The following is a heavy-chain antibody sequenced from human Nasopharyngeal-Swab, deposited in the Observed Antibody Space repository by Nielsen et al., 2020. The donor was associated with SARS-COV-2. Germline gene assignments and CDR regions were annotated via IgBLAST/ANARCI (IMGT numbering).Heavy chain of an antibody. V-gene: IGHV4-4*02. CDR1: GGSISSSNW. CDR2: IYHSGST. D-gene: IGHD3-3*01. Sequence: SETLFLTCAVSGGSISSSNWWSWVRQPPGKGLEWIGEIYHSGSTNYNPSLKSRVTISVDKSKNQFSLKLSSVTAADTAVYYCARRITIFGVVIIREYGMDVWGQGTTVTVSS. J-gene: IGHJ6*02. CDR3: ARRITIFGVVIIREYGMDV.